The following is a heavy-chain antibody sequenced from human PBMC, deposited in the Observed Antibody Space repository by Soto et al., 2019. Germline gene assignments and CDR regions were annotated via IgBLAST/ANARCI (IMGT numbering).Heavy chain of an antibody. Sequence: GGSLRLSCADSGFTFSSYSMNWVRQAPGKGLEWVSSISSSSSYIYYADSVKGRFTISRDNAKNSLYLQMNSLRAEDTAVYYCARDRDYYGSGSYIYYYYGMDVWGQGTTVTVSS. J-gene: IGHJ6*02. CDR1: GFTFSSYS. V-gene: IGHV3-21*01. CDR3: ARDRDYYGSGSYIYYYYGMDV. CDR2: ISSSSSYI. D-gene: IGHD3-10*01.